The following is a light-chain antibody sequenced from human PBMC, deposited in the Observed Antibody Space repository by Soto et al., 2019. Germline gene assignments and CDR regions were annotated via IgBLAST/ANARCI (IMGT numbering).Light chain of an antibody. CDR3: QQYNSDLYT. CDR1: QSISSW. CDR2: DAS. V-gene: IGKV1-5*01. J-gene: IGKJ2*01. Sequence: DIRMTQSPSTLSASVGDRVTITCRASQSISSWLAWYRQNPGKAPKLLIYDASNLESGVPSRFRGSGSGTEFTLTISSLQPDDFATYYCQQYNSDLYTFGQGTKLETK.